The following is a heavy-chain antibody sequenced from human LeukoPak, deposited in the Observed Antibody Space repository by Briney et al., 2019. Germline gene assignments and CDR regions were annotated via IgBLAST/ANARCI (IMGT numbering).Heavy chain of an antibody. CDR2: INPNSGGT. Sequence: ASVKVSCKASGYTFTGYYMHWVRQAPGQGLEWMGWINPNSGGTNYAQKFQGRVTMTRDTSISTAYMELSRLRSDDTAVYYCARDGDEGYYYDSSGYYTTFDYWGQGTLVPVSS. V-gene: IGHV1-2*02. CDR1: GYTFTGYY. D-gene: IGHD3-22*01. J-gene: IGHJ4*02. CDR3: ARDGDEGYYYDSSGYYTTFDY.